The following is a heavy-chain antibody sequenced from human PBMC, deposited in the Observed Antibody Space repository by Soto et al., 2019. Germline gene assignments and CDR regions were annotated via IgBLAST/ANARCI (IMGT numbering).Heavy chain of an antibody. CDR3: ARGLSFGNVEYYDILTGYSGAFDI. CDR2: MNPNSGNT. CDR1: GYTFTSYD. Sequence: EASVKVSCKASGYTFTSYDINWVRQATGQGLEWMGWMNPNSGNTGYAQKFQGRVTMTRNTSISTAYMELSSLRSEDTAVYYCARGLSFGNVEYYDILTGYSGAFDIWGQGTMVTVSS. D-gene: IGHD3-9*01. J-gene: IGHJ3*02. V-gene: IGHV1-8*01.